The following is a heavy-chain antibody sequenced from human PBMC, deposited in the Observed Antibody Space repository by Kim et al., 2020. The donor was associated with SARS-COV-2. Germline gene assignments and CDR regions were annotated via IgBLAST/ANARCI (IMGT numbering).Heavy chain of an antibody. D-gene: IGHD3-22*01. J-gene: IGHJ4*02. CDR3: ARAPIVVVITHFDY. Sequence: SETLSLTCTVSGGSISSGGYYWSWIRQHPGKGLEWIGYIYYSGSTYYNPSLKSRVTISVDTSKNQFSLKLSSVTAADTAVYYCARAPIVVVITHFDYWGLGTLVTVSS. V-gene: IGHV4-31*03. CDR2: IYYSGST. CDR1: GGSISSGGYY.